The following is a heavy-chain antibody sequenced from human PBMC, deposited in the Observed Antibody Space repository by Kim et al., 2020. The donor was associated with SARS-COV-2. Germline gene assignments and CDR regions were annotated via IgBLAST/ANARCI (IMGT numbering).Heavy chain of an antibody. CDR2: IKSDGSEK. D-gene: IGHD2-21*01. V-gene: IGHV3-7*03. Sequence: GGSLRLSCAASGFSFRSYWMNWIRQAPSKGLAWVASIKSDGSEKYYVDSVKGRFTISRDNAENSLYLQMNSLRADDTAVYYCTRDSAYSKDYWGQGTLVTVTS. CDR3: TRDSAYSKDY. J-gene: IGHJ4*02. CDR1: GFSFRSYW.